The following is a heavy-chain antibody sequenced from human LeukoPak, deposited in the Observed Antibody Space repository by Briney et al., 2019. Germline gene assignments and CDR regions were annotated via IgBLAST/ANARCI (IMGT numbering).Heavy chain of an antibody. D-gene: IGHD2-2*01. CDR1: GYTFTSYD. CDR3: ARSREGCSSSSGYCEYYYYYMDV. V-gene: IGHV1-8*03. Sequence: ASVKVSCKASGYTFTSYDINWVRQATGQGLEWMGWMNPNSGNTGYAQKFQGRVTITRNTSISTAYMELTSLRSEDTAVYYCARSREGCSSSSGYCEYYYYYMDVWGKGTTVTVSS. CDR2: MNPNSGNT. J-gene: IGHJ6*03.